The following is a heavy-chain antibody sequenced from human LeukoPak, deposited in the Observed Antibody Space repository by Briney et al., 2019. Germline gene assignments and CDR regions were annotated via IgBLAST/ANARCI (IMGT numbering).Heavy chain of an antibody. CDR1: GFTFSNYE. Sequence: GGSLRLSCAASGFTFSNYEMIWVRQAPGKGLEWVANINEDGSEKYYVDSVKGRFTISRDNAKNSLYLQMNSLRAEDTAVYYCARVATTVTHDAFDIWGQGTMVTVSS. CDR3: ARVATTVTHDAFDI. V-gene: IGHV3-7*01. J-gene: IGHJ3*02. D-gene: IGHD4-17*01. CDR2: INEDGSEK.